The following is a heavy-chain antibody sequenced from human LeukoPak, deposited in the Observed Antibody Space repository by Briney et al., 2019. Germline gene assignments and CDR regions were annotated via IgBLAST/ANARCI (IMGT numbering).Heavy chain of an antibody. Sequence: SETLSLTCTVSGGSISSGIYYWSWIRQPAGKGLEWIGRIYTSGSTNYNPSLKSRVTISVDTPKNQFSLKLSSVTAADTAVYYCARAFIAVARDAFDIWGQGTMVTVSS. CDR3: ARAFIAVARDAFDI. V-gene: IGHV4-61*02. J-gene: IGHJ3*02. CDR1: GGSISSGIYY. D-gene: IGHD6-19*01. CDR2: IYTSGST.